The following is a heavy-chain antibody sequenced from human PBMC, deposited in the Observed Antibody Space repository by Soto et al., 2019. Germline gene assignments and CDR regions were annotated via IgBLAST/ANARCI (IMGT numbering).Heavy chain of an antibody. Sequence: EVQLLESGGGLVQPGGSLRLSCAAAGFTFSSYAMSWVRQAPGKGLEWVSAISGSGGSTYYADSVKGRFTISRDNSKNTLYLQMNSLRAEDTAVYYCATNIAVAGTWYFDLWGRGTLVTVSS. CDR1: GFTFSSYA. CDR2: ISGSGGST. J-gene: IGHJ2*01. D-gene: IGHD6-19*01. CDR3: ATNIAVAGTWYFDL. V-gene: IGHV3-23*01.